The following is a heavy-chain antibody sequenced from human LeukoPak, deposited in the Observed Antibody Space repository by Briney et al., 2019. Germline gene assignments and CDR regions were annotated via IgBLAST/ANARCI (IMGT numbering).Heavy chain of an antibody. D-gene: IGHD4-17*01. Sequence: PSETLSLTCAVYGGFFSGYYWSWIRQPPGKGLEGIGYIYTSGSTNYNPSLKSRVTISVDTSKNQFSLKLSSVTAADTAVYYCARHSQLRGYLRSYCYYRDVWGKGATVTVPS. V-gene: IGHV4-4*09. CDR2: IYTSGST. CDR3: ARHSQLRGYLRSYCYYRDV. J-gene: IGHJ6*03. CDR1: GGFFSGYY.